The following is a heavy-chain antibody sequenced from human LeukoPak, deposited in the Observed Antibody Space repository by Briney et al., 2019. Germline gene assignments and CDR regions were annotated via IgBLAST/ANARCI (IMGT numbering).Heavy chain of an antibody. CDR2: IYYSGST. J-gene: IGHJ6*02. D-gene: IGHD1-26*01. CDR3: ARLELGPYYYYYYGMDV. V-gene: IGHV4-59*08. Sequence: PSETLSRTCTVSGGSISSYYWSWIRQPPGKGLEWIGYIYYSGSTNYNPSLKSRVTISVDTSKNQFSLKLSSVTAADTAVYYCARLELGPYYYYYYGMDVWGQGTTVTVSS. CDR1: GGSISSYY.